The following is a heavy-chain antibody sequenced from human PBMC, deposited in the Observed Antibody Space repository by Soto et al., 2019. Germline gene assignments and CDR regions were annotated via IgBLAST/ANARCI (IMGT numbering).Heavy chain of an antibody. CDR3: VRRGIWFGELFDI. Sequence: SETLSLTCTFSYDSITSGVHYWSFINQLPGKGLEWIGEINHSGSTNYNPSLKSRVTISVDTSKNQFSLKLSSVTAADTAVYYCVRRGIWFGELFDIWGQGTMVTVSS. CDR2: INHSGST. D-gene: IGHD3-10*01. CDR1: YDSITSGVHY. J-gene: IGHJ3*02. V-gene: IGHV4-30-2*01.